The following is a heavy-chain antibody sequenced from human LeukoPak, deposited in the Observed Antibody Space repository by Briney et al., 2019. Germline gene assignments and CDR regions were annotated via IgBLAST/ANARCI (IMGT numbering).Heavy chain of an antibody. J-gene: IGHJ6*02. CDR2: ISSSSSYT. Sequence: GSLRLSCAASGFTFSDYYMSWIRQAPGKGLEWVSYISSSSSYTNYADSVKGRFTISRDNAKNSLYLQMNSLRAEDTAVYYCARVNCSGGSCFGSGGMDVWGQGTTVTVSS. V-gene: IGHV3-11*06. CDR3: ARVNCSGGSCFGSGGMDV. CDR1: GFTFSDYY. D-gene: IGHD2-15*01.